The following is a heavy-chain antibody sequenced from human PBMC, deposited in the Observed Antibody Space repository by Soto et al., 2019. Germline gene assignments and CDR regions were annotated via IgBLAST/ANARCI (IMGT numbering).Heavy chain of an antibody. Sequence: QVQLVQSGAEVKEPGASVKVSCRASGYTFTNYAIHWVRQAPGQRLEWMGWLNPGNGNTKYPQKFQGRVTITRDTSASTAYMFLSSLRSEDTAVYYCARDQGIPYCGGDCYSDWYFDLWCRGTLVTVSS. CDR3: ARDQGIPYCGGDCYSDWYFDL. CDR1: GYTFTNYA. J-gene: IGHJ2*01. D-gene: IGHD2-21*01. V-gene: IGHV1-3*01. CDR2: LNPGNGNT.